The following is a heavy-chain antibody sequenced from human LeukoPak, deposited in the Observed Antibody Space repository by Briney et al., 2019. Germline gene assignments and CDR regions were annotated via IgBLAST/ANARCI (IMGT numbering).Heavy chain of an antibody. V-gene: IGHV4-31*03. J-gene: IGHJ5*02. CDR2: IYYSGTT. Sequence: SETLSLTCTVSGGSISNGGYYWTWIRHHPGKGLEWIGCIYYSGTTYYNPSLKSRVTISLDTSKNQFSLKLRSVTAADTAVYYCARVGLRSRWFDPWGQGTLVTVSS. CDR3: ARVGLRSRWFDP. D-gene: IGHD3-16*01. CDR1: GGSISNGGYY.